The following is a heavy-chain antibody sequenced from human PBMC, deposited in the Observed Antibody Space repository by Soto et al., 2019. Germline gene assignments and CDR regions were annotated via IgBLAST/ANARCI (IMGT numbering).Heavy chain of an antibody. CDR2: IIPIFGTA. V-gene: IGHV1-69*01. CDR1: GGTFSSYA. Sequence: QVQLVQSGAEVKKPGSSVKVSCKASGGTFSSYAISWVRQAPGQGLEWMGGIIPIFGTANYAQKFQGRVTIPADEPTSTAYMELSSRGSGDTAVYYCARGGGGFGESHPHVWGQGTTVTVSS. D-gene: IGHD3-10*01. J-gene: IGHJ6*02. CDR3: ARGGGGFGESHPHV.